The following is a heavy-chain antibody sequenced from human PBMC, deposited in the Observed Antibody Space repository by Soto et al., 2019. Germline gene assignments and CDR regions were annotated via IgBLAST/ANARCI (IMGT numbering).Heavy chain of an antibody. CDR3: ARIPRGHFDY. D-gene: IGHD3-10*01. V-gene: IGHV4-59*08. CDR1: GGSISSYY. CDR2: IYYSGST. J-gene: IGHJ4*02. Sequence: SETLSLTCTVSGGSISSYYWSWIRQPPGKGLEWIGYIYYSGSTNYNPSLKSRVTISVDTSKNQFSLKLSSVTAADTAVYYCARIPRGHFDYWGQGTLVTVSS.